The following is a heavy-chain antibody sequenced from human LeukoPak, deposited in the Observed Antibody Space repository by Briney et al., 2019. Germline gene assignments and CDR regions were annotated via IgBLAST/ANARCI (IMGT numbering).Heavy chain of an antibody. V-gene: IGHV3-74*01. CDR1: GFAFSNYW. J-gene: IGHJ4*02. CDR3: ARDGSLPDY. CDR2: IISDGSST. Sequence: PGGSLRLSCAASGFAFSNYWMHWVRQTPGKGLVWVSRIISDGSSTSYADSVKGRFTISRDNAKNTLYLQMNSLRAEDTAVYYCARDGSLPDYWGQGTLVTVSP.